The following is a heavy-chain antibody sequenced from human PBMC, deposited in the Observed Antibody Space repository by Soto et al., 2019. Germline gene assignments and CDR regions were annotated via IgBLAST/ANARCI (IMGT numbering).Heavy chain of an antibody. CDR1: EFTFSVYA. D-gene: IGHD6-13*01. Sequence: QVQLVESGGGVVQPGTSLRLSCAASEFTFSVYAMHWVRQAPGQGLEWVAVISYNGSMRYYADSVKGRFTISRDNSKNTLYVQMNSLRAEDTAVYYCARDYSSNPSYYFDYWGQGTLVTVSS. CDR2: ISYNGSMR. V-gene: IGHV3-30*04. J-gene: IGHJ4*02. CDR3: ARDYSSNPSYYFDY.